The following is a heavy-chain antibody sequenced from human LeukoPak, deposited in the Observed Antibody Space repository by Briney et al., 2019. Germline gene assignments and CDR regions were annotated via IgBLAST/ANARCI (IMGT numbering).Heavy chain of an antibody. CDR1: GFTFSSYG. CDR2: ISYDGSNK. J-gene: IGHJ4*02. D-gene: IGHD6-19*01. V-gene: IGHV3-30*18. CDR3: AKEKWGVAVAGPFDY. Sequence: PRGSLRLSCAASGFTFSSYGMHWVRQAPGKGLEWVAVISYDGSNKYYADSVKGRFTISRDNSKNTLYLQMNSLRAEDTAVYYCAKEKWGVAVAGPFDYWGQGTLVTVSS.